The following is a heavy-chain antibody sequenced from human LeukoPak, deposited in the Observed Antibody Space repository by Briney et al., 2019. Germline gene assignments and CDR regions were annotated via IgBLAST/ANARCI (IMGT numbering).Heavy chain of an antibody. CDR3: ARLAYCGGDCYQAYWYFDL. CDR2: INHSGST. Sequence: PSETLSLTCAVYGGSFSGYYWNWIRQPPGEGLEWIGEINHSGSTNYNPSLKSRVTISVDTSKNQFSLKLSSVTAADTAVYYCARLAYCGGDCYQAYWYFDLWGRGTLVTVSS. D-gene: IGHD2-21*02. J-gene: IGHJ2*01. V-gene: IGHV4-34*01. CDR1: GGSFSGYY.